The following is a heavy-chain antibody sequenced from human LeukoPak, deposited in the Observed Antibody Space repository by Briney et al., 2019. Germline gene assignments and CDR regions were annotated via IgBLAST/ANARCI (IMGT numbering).Heavy chain of an antibody. CDR2: IFYSAST. CDR1: GDSIGNSNYY. D-gene: IGHD4-11*01. CDR3: ARRGITYSSSFLAD. V-gene: IGHV4-39*01. Sequence: SETLSLTCTVSGDSIGNSNYYCAWVPQPPGKGLGWLGSIFYSASTYYNPSLKSRVTISVDTSKNQFSLSLHSVTAADTATYYCARRGITYSSSFLADWGQGTLVTVSS. J-gene: IGHJ4*02.